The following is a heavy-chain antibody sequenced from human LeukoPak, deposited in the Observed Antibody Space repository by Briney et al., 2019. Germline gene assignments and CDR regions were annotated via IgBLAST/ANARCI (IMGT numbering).Heavy chain of an antibody. D-gene: IGHD3-9*01. V-gene: IGHV1-2*02. CDR1: GYTFTGYY. Sequence: ASVKVSCKASGYTFTGYYMHWVRQAPGQGLEWMGWINPNSGGTNYAQKFQGRVTMTRDTSISTAYMELSRLRSDDAAVYYCARDYDILTGYHRWFDPWGQGTLVTVSS. CDR2: INPNSGGT. J-gene: IGHJ5*02. CDR3: ARDYDILTGYHRWFDP.